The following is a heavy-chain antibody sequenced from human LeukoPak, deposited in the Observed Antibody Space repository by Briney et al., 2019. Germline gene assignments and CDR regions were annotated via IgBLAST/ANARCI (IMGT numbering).Heavy chain of an antibody. CDR3: AKELTRMTVAGTFGY. J-gene: IGHJ4*02. Sequence: PGLSLRLSCAVSGFTFSAYAMSWVRQAPAKGLEWVSTFRDTDTGTYYEDSVKGRFTISGDTSKNTLYLQMSGLRAEDTAIYYCAKELTRMTVAGTFGYWGQGALVTVSS. D-gene: IGHD6-19*01. CDR2: FRDTDTGT. V-gene: IGHV3-23*01. CDR1: GFTFSAYA.